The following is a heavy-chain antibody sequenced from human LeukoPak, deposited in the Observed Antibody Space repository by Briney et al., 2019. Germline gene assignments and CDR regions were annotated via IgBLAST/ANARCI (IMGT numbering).Heavy chain of an antibody. V-gene: IGHV1-18*01. Sequence: GASVKVSCKASGYTFTSYGISWVRQAPGQGLEWMGWISAYNGNTNYAQKLQGRVTMTTDTSTSTAYMELRSLRSDDTAVYYCARGVFRYFDWLSQGDAFDIWGQGAMVTVSS. D-gene: IGHD3-9*01. CDR1: GYTFTSYG. CDR3: ARGVFRYFDWLSQGDAFDI. J-gene: IGHJ3*02. CDR2: ISAYNGNT.